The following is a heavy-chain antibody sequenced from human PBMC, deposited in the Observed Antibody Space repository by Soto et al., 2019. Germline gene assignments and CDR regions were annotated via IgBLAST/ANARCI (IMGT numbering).Heavy chain of an antibody. V-gene: IGHV1-69*12. CDR3: ATLEV. CDR2: IIPNFRAI. J-gene: IGHJ4*02. CDR1: GDTLSDYL. Sequence: QVQLVQSGAEVRKPGSSVKDSCMASGDTLSDYLLSWVRQAPGQGLEWMGGIIPNFRAIHYEQKFRGRLTITADESTSTAHMELSSLRSEDTAVYYCATLEVWGQGTLVTVSS.